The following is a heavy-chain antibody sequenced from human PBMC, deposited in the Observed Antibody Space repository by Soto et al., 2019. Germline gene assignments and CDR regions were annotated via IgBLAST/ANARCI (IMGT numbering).Heavy chain of an antibody. V-gene: IGHV3-73*01. CDR1: GFTFSGSA. D-gene: IGHD3-10*01. Sequence: EVQLVESGGGLVQPGGSLKLSCAASGFTFSGSAMQWVRQATGRGLGWIGRIRSKAKSYATTYAASVTGRFTISRDDSNNTAYLQRNSLKAEDTAVYYCVRHESGDDARFDPWGQGTLVIVSS. CDR2: IRSKAKSYAT. J-gene: IGHJ5*02. CDR3: VRHESGDDARFDP.